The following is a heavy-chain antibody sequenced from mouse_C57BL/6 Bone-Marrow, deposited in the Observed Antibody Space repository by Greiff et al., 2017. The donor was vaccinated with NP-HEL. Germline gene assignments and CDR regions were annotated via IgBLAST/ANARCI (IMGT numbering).Heavy chain of an antibody. V-gene: IGHV1S126*01. Sequence: VQLQQSGPQLVRPGASVKISCKASGYSFTSYWMHWVKQRPGQGLEWIGMIDPSDSETRLNQKFKDKATLTVDKSSSTAYMQLSSPTSEDSAVYYWARGYYRYDYFDYWGQGTTLTVSS. CDR2: IDPSDSET. CDR1: GYSFTSYW. D-gene: IGHD2-14*01. CDR3: ARGYYRYDYFDY. J-gene: IGHJ2*01.